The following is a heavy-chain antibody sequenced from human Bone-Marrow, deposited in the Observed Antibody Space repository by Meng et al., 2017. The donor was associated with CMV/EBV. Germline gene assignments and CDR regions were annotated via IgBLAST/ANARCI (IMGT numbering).Heavy chain of an antibody. J-gene: IGHJ6*02. Sequence: GESLKISCAASGFTFSSYSMHWVRQAPGKGLEWVAVISYDGSNKYYADSVKGRFTISRDNSKNTLYLQMNSLRAEDTDVYYCARVKDARIYYGSSGYSPDYYYGMDVWGQGTTVTVSS. D-gene: IGHD3-22*01. CDR3: ARVKDARIYYGSSGYSPDYYYGMDV. V-gene: IGHV3-30*04. CDR1: GFTFSSYS. CDR2: ISYDGSNK.